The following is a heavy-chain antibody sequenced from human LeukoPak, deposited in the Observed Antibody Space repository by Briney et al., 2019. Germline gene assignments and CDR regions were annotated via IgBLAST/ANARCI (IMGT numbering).Heavy chain of an antibody. J-gene: IGHJ4*02. V-gene: IGHV3-23*01. CDR2: ISGSGYTT. D-gene: IGHD3-22*01. CDR3: AKEKYYYDTSGYYPLDN. Sequence: GGSLRLSCAASGFTFDNYAMTWVRLAPGKGLEWVSSISGSGYTTYYADSVKGRFTVSRDNSRNTLFLQMNSLRADDTAIYYCAKEKYYYDTSGYYPLDNWGQGTLVTVSS. CDR1: GFTFDNYA.